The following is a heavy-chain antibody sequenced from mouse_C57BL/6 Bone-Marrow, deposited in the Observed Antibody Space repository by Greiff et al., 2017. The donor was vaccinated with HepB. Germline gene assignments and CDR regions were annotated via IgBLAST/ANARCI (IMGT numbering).Heavy chain of an antibody. D-gene: IGHD1-1*01. CDR1: GYSITSGYY. J-gene: IGHJ2*01. V-gene: IGHV3-6*01. CDR3: ARDLLLRYFDY. CDR2: ISYDGSN. Sequence: EVKLQESGPGLVKPSQSLSLTCSVTGYSITSGYYWNWIRQFPGNKLEWMGYISYDGSNNYNPSLKNRISITRDTSKNQFFLKLNSVTTEDTATYYCARDLLLRYFDYWGQGTTLTVSS.